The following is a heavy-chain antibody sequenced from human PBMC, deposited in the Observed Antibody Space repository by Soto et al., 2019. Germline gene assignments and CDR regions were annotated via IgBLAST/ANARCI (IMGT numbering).Heavy chain of an antibody. CDR3: ARDSPRDGYFDY. V-gene: IGHV4-31*03. J-gene: IGHJ4*02. CDR1: GGSISSGGYY. Sequence: PSETLSLTCTVSGGSISSGGYYWSWIRQHPGEGLEWIGYIYYSGSTYYNPSLKSRVTISVDTSKNQFSLKLSSVTAADTAVYYCARDSPRDGYFDYWGQGTLVTVSS. CDR2: IYYSGST.